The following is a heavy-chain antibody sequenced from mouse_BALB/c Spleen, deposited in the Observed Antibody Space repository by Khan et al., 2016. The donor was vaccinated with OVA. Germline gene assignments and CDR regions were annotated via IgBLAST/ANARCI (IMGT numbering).Heavy chain of an antibody. V-gene: IGHV9-3-1*01. CDR2: INSNTGEA. J-gene: IGHJ4*01. CDR3: VRAGRRAMDY. Sequence: QIQLVQSGPELKKPGETVKISCKASGYTFTNYGMNWVKQAPGKGLKWMGWINSNTGEATYADDFKGRFAFSLETSASTAYLQIKNLKHEDTATYFCVRAGRRAMDYWCQGTSVTGSS. D-gene: IGHD3-3*01. CDR1: GYTFTNYG.